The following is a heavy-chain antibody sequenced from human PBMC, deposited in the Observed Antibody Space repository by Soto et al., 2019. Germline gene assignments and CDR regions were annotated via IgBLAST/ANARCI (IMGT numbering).Heavy chain of an antibody. Sequence: QVQLVESGGGVVQPGRSLRLSCAASGFTFSSYGMHWVRQAPGKGLEWVAVIWYDGSNKYYADSVKGRFTISRDNSKNQKSLQTNSLRAESTAVYDSAVDSCSSGSCDYWGQGTLVTVSS. CDR3: AVDSCSSGSCDY. J-gene: IGHJ4*02. CDR2: IWYDGSNK. CDR1: GFTFSSYG. V-gene: IGHV3-33*01. D-gene: IGHD6-6*01.